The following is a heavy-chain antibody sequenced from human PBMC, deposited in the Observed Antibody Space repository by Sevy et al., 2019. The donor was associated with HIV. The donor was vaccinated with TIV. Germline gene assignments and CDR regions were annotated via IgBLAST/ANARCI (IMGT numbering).Heavy chain of an antibody. Sequence: SETLSLTCTVSGGSISSSSYYWGWIRQPPGKGLEWIGSIYYSGSTYCNPSLKSRVTISVDTSKNQFSLKLSSVTAAVTAVYYCARGGYYMSNWFDPWGQGTLVTVSS. CDR2: IYYSGST. D-gene: IGHD3-3*01. V-gene: IGHV4-39*01. CDR3: ARGGYYMSNWFDP. CDR1: GGSISSSSYY. J-gene: IGHJ5*02.